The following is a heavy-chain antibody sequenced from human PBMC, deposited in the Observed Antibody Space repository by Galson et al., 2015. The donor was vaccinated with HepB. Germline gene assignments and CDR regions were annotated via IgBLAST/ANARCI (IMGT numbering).Heavy chain of an antibody. J-gene: IGHJ4*02. CDR2: IYSGGST. CDR3: ARSSSSWWPYFDY. Sequence: SLRLSCAASGFTVSSNHMSWVRQAPGKGLEWVSVIYSGGSTYYADSVKGRFTISRHNSKNTLYLQMNSLRAEDTAVYYCARSSSSWWPYFDYWGQGTLVTVSS. D-gene: IGHD6-13*01. CDR1: GFTVSSNH. V-gene: IGHV3-53*04.